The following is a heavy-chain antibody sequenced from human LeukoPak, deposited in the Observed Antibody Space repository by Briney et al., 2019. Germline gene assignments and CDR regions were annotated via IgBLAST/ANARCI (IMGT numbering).Heavy chain of an antibody. CDR2: ISSSSSYI. Sequence: GGSLRLSCAASGFTFSSYSMNWVRQAPGKGLEWVSSISSSSSYIYYADSVKGRFTISRDNAKNSLYLQMNSLRAEDTAVHYCAREDSGSYSAFDIWGQGTMVTVSS. V-gene: IGHV3-21*01. J-gene: IGHJ3*02. CDR1: GFTFSSYS. D-gene: IGHD1-26*01. CDR3: AREDSGSYSAFDI.